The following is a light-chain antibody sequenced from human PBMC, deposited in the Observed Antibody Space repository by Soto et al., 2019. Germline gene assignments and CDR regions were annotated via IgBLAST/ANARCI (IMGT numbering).Light chain of an antibody. J-gene: IGKJ2*01. CDR2: GTS. V-gene: IGKV3-20*01. CDR1: QSVDSSY. Sequence: ENVLTQSPGTLSLSPGERATLSCRASQSVDSSYLAWYQQKPGQAPRLLIYGTSSRATGIPDRFSGSGSGTDFTLTINKLEPEDFAVYYCQHYGSSIYTFGQGTNLEIK. CDR3: QHYGSSIYT.